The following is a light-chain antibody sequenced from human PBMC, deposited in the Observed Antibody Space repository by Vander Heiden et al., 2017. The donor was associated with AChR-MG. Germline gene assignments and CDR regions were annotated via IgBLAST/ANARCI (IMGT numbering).Light chain of an antibody. V-gene: IGLV3-9*01. CDR2: KDG. CDR3: QVWDNSLVI. Sequence: SYEVTQPLSVSVALGQTAKITCGGNNIGSKNVHWYQQKPGQAPVLVIYKDGNRPSGIPERLSGSNSGNTATLTISRAQAGDEAEYFCQVWDNSLVIFGGGTKVTVI. J-gene: IGLJ2*01. CDR1: NIGSKN.